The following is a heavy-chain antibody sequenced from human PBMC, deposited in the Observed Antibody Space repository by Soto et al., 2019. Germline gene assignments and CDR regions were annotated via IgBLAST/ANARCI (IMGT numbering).Heavy chain of an antibody. CDR3: ARVSSSIVVVPDYGMDV. J-gene: IGHJ6*02. CDR2: ISGKNGNT. Sequence: ASVKVSCKASGYTFISHGISWVRQAPGQGLEWMGWISGKNGNTDYAQKLQGRVTLTTDTSTSTAYMELRSLRSDDTAVYYCARVSSSIVVVPDYGMDVWGQGTTVTVSS. D-gene: IGHD2-15*01. CDR1: GYTFISHG. V-gene: IGHV1-18*04.